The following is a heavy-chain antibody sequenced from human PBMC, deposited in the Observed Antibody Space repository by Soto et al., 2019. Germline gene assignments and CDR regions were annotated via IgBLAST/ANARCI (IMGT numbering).Heavy chain of an antibody. Sequence: PSETLSLTCAVYVGSFSGYYWSWIRQPPGKGLEWIGEINHSGSTNYNPSLKSRVTISVDTSKNQFSLKLSSVTAADTAVYYCASDSSGYYYFDYWGQGTLVTVSS. CDR1: VGSFSGYY. CDR3: ASDSSGYYYFDY. D-gene: IGHD3-22*01. CDR2: INHSGST. J-gene: IGHJ4*02. V-gene: IGHV4-34*01.